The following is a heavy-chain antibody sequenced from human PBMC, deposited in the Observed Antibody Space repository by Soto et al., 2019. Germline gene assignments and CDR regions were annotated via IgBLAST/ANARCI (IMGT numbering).Heavy chain of an antibody. J-gene: IGHJ4*02. Sequence: QVQLQESGPGLVKPSQTLSLTCTVSGGSISSGGYYWSWIRQHPGNGLEWIGYIYYSGSTYYNPSLKSRVSISVDTSKNQFSLKLSSVTAADTAVYYCARGDRGYSYELDYWGQGTLVTVSS. V-gene: IGHV4-31*03. D-gene: IGHD5-18*01. CDR3: ARGDRGYSYELDY. CDR1: GGSISSGGYY. CDR2: IYYSGST.